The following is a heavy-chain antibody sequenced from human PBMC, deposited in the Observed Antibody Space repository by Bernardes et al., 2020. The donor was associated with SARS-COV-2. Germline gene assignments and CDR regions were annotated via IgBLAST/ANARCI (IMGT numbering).Heavy chain of an antibody. D-gene: IGHD3-16*01. Sequence: GGSLRLSCAASGFTFSSYAMHWVRQAPGKGLEWVAVISYDGSNKYYADSVKGRFTISRDNSKNTLYLQMNSLRAEDTAVYYCARDGGQLRLGGLGYYYMDVWGKGTTVTVSS. V-gene: IGHV3-30*01. CDR2: ISYDGSNK. J-gene: IGHJ6*03. CDR1: GFTFSSYA. CDR3: ARDGGQLRLGGLGYYYMDV.